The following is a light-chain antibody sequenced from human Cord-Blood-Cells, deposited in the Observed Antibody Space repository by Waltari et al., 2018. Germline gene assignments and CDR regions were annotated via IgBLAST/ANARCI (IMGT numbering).Light chain of an antibody. CDR1: SSDVGGYNY. Sequence: QSALTQPRPVSGSPGQSVTISCPGTSSDVGGYNYVSWYQQHPGKAPKLMIYDVSKRPSGVPDRFSGSKSGNTASLTIAGLQAEDEAEYYCCSYAGSYTFVVFGGGTKLTVL. V-gene: IGLV2-11*01. CDR3: CSYAGSYTFVV. CDR2: DVS. J-gene: IGLJ2*01.